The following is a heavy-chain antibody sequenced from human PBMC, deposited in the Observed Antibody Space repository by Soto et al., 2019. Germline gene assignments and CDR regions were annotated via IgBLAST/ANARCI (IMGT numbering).Heavy chain of an antibody. CDR3: AKVRVGCSSTCCYGVDY. CDR1: GFTFSSYA. Sequence: EVQLLESGGGLVQPGGSLRLSCAASGFTFSSYAMSWVRQAPGKGLEWVSAISGSGGSTYYADSVKGRFTISRDNSKNSLYLQMNSLRAEATAVYYCAKVRVGCSSTCCYGVDYWGQGTLVTVSS. V-gene: IGHV3-23*01. CDR2: ISGSGGST. J-gene: IGHJ4*02. D-gene: IGHD2-2*01.